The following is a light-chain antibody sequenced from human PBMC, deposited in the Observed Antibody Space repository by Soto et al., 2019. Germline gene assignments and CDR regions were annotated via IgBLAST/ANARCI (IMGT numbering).Light chain of an antibody. J-gene: IGKJ4*01. V-gene: IGKV2-30*01. CDR1: QSLVYSDGHTY. Sequence: EVVMTQSPLSLPVTLGQPASISCRSRQSLVYSDGHTYLDWFQQRPGQSPRRLIYKVSNRDCGVTDSFVGRWSGTNFPLTINRVEAEDVGIYYGMHCTRSPQGFGAG. CDR3: MHCTRSPQG. CDR2: KVS.